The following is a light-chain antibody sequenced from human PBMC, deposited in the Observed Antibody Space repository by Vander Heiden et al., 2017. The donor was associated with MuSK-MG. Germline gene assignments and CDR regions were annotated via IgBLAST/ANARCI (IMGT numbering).Light chain of an antibody. CDR3: HQHDTSPRT. Sequence: EIVLTQSPGTVSLSPGETATLSCRASQSISISYLTWYQQKGGQAPRLLIYGTSTRATGVPDRFSGSGSGTDFTLTIRRLEPEDFALYYCHQHDTSPRTFGQGTKVEIK. CDR2: GTS. V-gene: IGKV3-20*01. J-gene: IGKJ1*01. CDR1: QSISISY.